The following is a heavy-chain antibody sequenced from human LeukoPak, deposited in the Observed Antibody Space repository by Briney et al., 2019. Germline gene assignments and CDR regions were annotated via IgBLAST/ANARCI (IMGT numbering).Heavy chain of an antibody. Sequence: SETLSLTCTVSDYYWGWIRQPPGKGLEWIGSIYDSGSTYYNPSLKSRVTISVDTSKNQFSLKLNSVTAADTAVYYCARHYGPWGQGTLATVSS. CDR2: IYDSGST. CDR3: ARHYGP. V-gene: IGHV4-39*01. J-gene: IGHJ5*02. D-gene: IGHD3-10*01. CDR1: DYY.